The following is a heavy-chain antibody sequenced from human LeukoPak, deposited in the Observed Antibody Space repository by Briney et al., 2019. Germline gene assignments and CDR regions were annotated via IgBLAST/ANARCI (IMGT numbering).Heavy chain of an antibody. J-gene: IGHJ4*02. V-gene: IGHV3-33*01. Sequence: PGRSLRLSCAASGFTFSSYGMHWVRQAPGKGLEWVAVIWYDGSNKYYADSVKGRFTISRDNSKNTLYLQMNSLRAEDTAVYYCARVMGPAAPYYFDYWGQGTLVAVSS. CDR3: ARVMGPAAPYYFDY. CDR2: IWYDGSNK. D-gene: IGHD2-2*01. CDR1: GFTFSSYG.